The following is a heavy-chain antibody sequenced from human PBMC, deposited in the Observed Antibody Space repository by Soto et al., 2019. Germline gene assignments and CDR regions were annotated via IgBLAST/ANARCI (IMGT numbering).Heavy chain of an antibody. CDR2: MSPNTGNT. CDR1: GYTFTNYD. J-gene: IGHJ4*02. CDR3: ARGPGPGY. V-gene: IGHV1-8*01. Sequence: GASVKVSCKASGYTFTNYDINWVRQATGQGLEWMGWMSPNTGNTAYAHKFQGRVTMTRSTSLSTVYMELSSLRSEDTAIYYCARGPGPGYWGQGTPVTVSS. D-gene: IGHD2-8*02.